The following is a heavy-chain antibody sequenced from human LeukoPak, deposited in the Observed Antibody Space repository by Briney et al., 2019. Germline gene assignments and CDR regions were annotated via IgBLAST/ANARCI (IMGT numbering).Heavy chain of an antibody. D-gene: IGHD6-13*01. Sequence: GGSLRLSCAASGFTVSSNYMSWVRQAPGKGLEWVSVIYSGGSTYYADSVKGRFTISRDNSKNTLYLQMNSLRAEDTAVYYCARTQHLVLRSPLDPWGQGTLVTVSS. J-gene: IGHJ5*02. CDR3: ARTQHLVLRSPLDP. V-gene: IGHV3-53*01. CDR1: GFTVSSNY. CDR2: IYSGGST.